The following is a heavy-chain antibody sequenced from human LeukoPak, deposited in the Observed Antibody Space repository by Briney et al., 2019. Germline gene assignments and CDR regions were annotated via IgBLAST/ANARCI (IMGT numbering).Heavy chain of an antibody. V-gene: IGHV3-23*01. CDR2: IGGSGTST. Sequence: GGSLRLSCAASGFIFSSYATSWVRQAPGKGLEWVSVIGGSGTSTYYADSVKGRFTISRDNSKNMLYLQTNSLRVEDTAIYYCAKVSVVAGRNAFDIWGQGTMVTVSS. J-gene: IGHJ3*02. CDR1: GFIFSSYA. D-gene: IGHD3-22*01. CDR3: AKVSVVAGRNAFDI.